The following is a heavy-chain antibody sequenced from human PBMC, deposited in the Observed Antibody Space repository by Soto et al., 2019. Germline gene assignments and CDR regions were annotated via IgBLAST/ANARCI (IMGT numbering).Heavy chain of an antibody. V-gene: IGHV3-30*03. CDR3: AIPLQSPGLDY. Sequence: GGSLRLSCAASGFTFSSYGMHWVRQAPGKGLEWVAVISYDGSNKYYADSVKGRFTISRDNSKNTLYLQMNSLRAEDTAVYYCAIPLQSPGLDYWGQGTLVTVSS. CDR1: GFTFSSYG. CDR2: ISYDGSNK. J-gene: IGHJ4*02.